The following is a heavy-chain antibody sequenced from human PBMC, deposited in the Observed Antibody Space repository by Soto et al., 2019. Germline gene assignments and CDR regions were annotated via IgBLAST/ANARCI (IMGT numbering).Heavy chain of an antibody. Sequence: EVQLLDSGGGLVQPGGSLRLSCVASGFTSSSCAMRWVRQAPGKGLEWVSGISASGGSTYYADSVKGRFTTSRDKSKNPRYLQMHSLSAEATAVYYCATPGLGTGKYFFHDWGQGTLVTVSS. J-gene: IGHJ4*02. V-gene: IGHV3-23*01. CDR3: ATPGLGTGKYFFHD. D-gene: IGHD2-8*02. CDR2: ISASGGST. CDR1: GFTSSSCA.